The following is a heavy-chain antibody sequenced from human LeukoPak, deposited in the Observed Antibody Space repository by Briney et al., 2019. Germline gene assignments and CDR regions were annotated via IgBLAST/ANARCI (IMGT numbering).Heavy chain of an antibody. CDR2: MNPNSGNT. D-gene: IGHD5-12*01. CDR1: GYTFTSYG. CDR3: ARFSWMNWFDP. J-gene: IGHJ5*02. V-gene: IGHV1-8*02. Sequence: ASVKVSCKASGYTFTSYGISWVRQAPGQGLEWMGWMNPNSGNTGYAQKFQGRVTMTRNTSISTAYMELSSLRSEDTAVYYCARFSWMNWFDPWGQGTLVTVSS.